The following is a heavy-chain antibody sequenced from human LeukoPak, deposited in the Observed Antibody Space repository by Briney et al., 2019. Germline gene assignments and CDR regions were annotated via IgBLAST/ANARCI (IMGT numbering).Heavy chain of an antibody. J-gene: IGHJ4*02. V-gene: IGHV3-66*01. CDR3: ARDYYDSSGYYYFDY. CDR1: GFTVSSSY. Sequence: GGSLRLSCAASGFTVSSSYMNWVRQAPGKGLEWVSLIYSGGSTYYADSVKGRFTISRDNSKNTLYLQMNSLRAEDTAVYYCARDYYDSSGYYYFDYWGQGTLVTVSS. D-gene: IGHD3-22*01. CDR2: IYSGGST.